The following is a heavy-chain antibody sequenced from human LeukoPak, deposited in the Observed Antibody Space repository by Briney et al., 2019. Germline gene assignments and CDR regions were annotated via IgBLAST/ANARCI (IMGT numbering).Heavy chain of an antibody. V-gene: IGHV1-46*01. CDR2: INPSGGST. CDR3: ARERAGQTYYDFWSGYYPEFGF. D-gene: IGHD3-3*01. J-gene: IGHJ4*02. Sequence: ASVNVSFKASGYTFTIYYMHWVRQAPGQGLEWMGIINPSGGSTSYAQKFQGRVTMTRDTSTSTVYMELSSLRSEDTAVYYCARERAGQTYYDFWSGYYPEFGFWGQGTLVTVSS. CDR1: GYTFTIYY.